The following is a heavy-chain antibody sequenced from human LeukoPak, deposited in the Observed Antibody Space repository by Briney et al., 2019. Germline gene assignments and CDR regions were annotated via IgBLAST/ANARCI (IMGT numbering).Heavy chain of an antibody. CDR2: IYHSGST. J-gene: IGHJ4*02. D-gene: IGHD3-10*01. Sequence: SETLSLTCAVSGDSISSGSYSWSWIRHPPGKGLEWIGYIYHSGSTYYNPSLKSRVTMSVDTSKNQFSLKLSSVTAADTAVYYCARGPSLGRVDYWGQGTLVTVSS. CDR3: ARGPSLGRVDY. CDR1: GDSISSGSYS. V-gene: IGHV4-30-4*07.